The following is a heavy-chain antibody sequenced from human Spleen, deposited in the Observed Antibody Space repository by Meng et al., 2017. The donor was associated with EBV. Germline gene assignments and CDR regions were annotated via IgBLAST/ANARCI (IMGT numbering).Heavy chain of an antibody. CDR2: INPNSGGT. V-gene: IGHV1-2*04. D-gene: IGHD6-19*01. Sequence: QGQWVHAGAEVKKPGASVKVSCKASGYTFTGYYMHWVRQAPGQGLEWMGWINPNSGGTNYAQKFQGWVTMTRDTSISTAYMELSRLRSDDTAVYYCARGVQGGWYNFDYWGQGTLVTVSS. CDR3: ARGVQGGWYNFDY. J-gene: IGHJ4*02. CDR1: GYTFTGYY.